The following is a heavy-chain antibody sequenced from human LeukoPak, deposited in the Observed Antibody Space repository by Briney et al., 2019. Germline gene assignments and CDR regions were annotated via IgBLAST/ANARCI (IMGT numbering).Heavy chain of an antibody. J-gene: IGHJ4*02. CDR2: IFHTGTT. CDR1: GYSINSDYY. CDR3: ARAPGYDNNGYYSPFDY. V-gene: IGHV4-38-2*02. D-gene: IGHD3-22*01. Sequence: PSETLSLTCTLSGYSINSDYYWGWIRQSPGRGLEWIGSIFHTGTTCSNASLGTRVSISVNTSKNQFSLKLNSVTAADTAVYYCARAPGYDNNGYYSPFDYWGQGTLVTVSS.